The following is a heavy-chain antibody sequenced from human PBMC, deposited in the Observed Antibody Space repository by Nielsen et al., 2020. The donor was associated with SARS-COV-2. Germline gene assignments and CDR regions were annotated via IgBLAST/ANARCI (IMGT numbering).Heavy chain of an antibody. D-gene: IGHD2-21*01. CDR1: GASITGYY. CDR3: ARDSWHSGGMDV. CDR2: IYNSGGST. J-gene: IGHJ6*02. Sequence: SETLSLTCAVSGASITGYYWSWFRQPPGKGLEWIGYIYNSGGSTNYNPSLRSRVAISMDTSKNQFSLSLFSVTAADTAVYYCARDSWHSGGMDVWGQGTTVTVSS. V-gene: IGHV4-59*01.